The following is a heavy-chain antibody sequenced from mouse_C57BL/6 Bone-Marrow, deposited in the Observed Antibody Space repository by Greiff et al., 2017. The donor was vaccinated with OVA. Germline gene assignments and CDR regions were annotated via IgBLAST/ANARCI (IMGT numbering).Heavy chain of an antibody. CDR3: ARVVTTGFAY. J-gene: IGHJ3*01. CDR2: ISSGSSTI. CDR1: GFTFSDYG. Sequence: EVQLVESGGGLVKPGGSLKLSCAASGFTFSDYGMHWVRQAPEKGLEWVAYISSGSSTIYYADTVKGRFTISRDNAKNTLFLQMTSLRSEDTAMYYCARVVTTGFAYWGQGTLVTVSA. V-gene: IGHV5-17*01. D-gene: IGHD2-2*01.